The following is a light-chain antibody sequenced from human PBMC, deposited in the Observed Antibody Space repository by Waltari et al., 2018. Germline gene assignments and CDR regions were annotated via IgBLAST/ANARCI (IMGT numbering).Light chain of an antibody. CDR1: QTINNNF. J-gene: IGKJ4*01. V-gene: IGKV3-20*01. Sequence: IVLTQSPDTLSLSPGQRATLSCRASQTINNNFLVWYQQKPGQTPRLLIHGASSRATCFADRFSGSGCGTEFTLTISRLEPEDGAVYYCQQYDGSILTFGGGAKVEI. CDR2: GAS. CDR3: QQYDGSILT.